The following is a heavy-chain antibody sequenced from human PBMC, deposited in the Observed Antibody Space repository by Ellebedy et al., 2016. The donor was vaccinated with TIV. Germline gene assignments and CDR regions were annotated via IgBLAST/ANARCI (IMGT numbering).Heavy chain of an antibody. J-gene: IGHJ5*02. CDR1: GYTFTSYG. CDR3: ARYCNSTTCSNWFDP. V-gene: IGHV1-18*04. Sequence: AASVKVSCKTSGYTFTSYGISWVRQAPGQGLEWMGWISAYNGNTNDAQMLQGRVTMTTDTFTSTAYMELRSLRSDDTAVYYCARYCNSTTCSNWFDPWGQGTLVTVSS. CDR2: ISAYNGNT. D-gene: IGHD2-2*01.